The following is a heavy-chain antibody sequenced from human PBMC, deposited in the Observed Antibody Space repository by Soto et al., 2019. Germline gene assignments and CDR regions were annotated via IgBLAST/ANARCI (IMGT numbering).Heavy chain of an antibody. CDR2: IYNGGRT. D-gene: IGHD2-8*01. V-gene: IGHV4-30-4*01. CDR1: GDSISSDGYH. CDR3: ARAPVGMDSINFFDH. Sequence: SETLSLTCTVSGDSISSDGYHWSWIRQSPGKGLEWIGYIYNGGRTFYGPSLESRINMSLDATKNSYSLRLTSVTAADTAVYYCARAPVGMDSINFFDHWGQGILVTVSS. J-gene: IGHJ4*02.